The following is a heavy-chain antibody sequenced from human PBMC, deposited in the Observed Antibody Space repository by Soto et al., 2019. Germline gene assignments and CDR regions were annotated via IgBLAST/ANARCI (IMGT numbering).Heavy chain of an antibody. J-gene: IGHJ4*02. Sequence: ASVKVSCKASGNSFTTYYMHWVRQAPGQGLEWMGIINPSGGRTTYAQKFQGRVTMTRDTSTSTFHMELSSLTSEDTAVYYCARDLTGELDYFDYWGQGTLVTVSS. CDR2: INPSGGRT. V-gene: IGHV1-46*01. CDR3: ARDLTGELDYFDY. CDR1: GNSFTTYY.